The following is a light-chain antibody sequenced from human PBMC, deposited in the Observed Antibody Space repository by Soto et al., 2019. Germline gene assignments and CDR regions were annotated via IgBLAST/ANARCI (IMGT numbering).Light chain of an antibody. CDR2: EDN. Sequence: NFMLTQPHSVSESPGKTVTISCTGSGASITTNYVQWYQQRPGSAPTTVIYEDNQRPSGVPDRFSGSIDYSSNSASLTISGLKTEDEADYYCQSYDSITHVVFGGGTQLTVL. V-gene: IGLV6-57*02. CDR1: GASITTNY. CDR3: QSYDSITHVV. J-gene: IGLJ2*01.